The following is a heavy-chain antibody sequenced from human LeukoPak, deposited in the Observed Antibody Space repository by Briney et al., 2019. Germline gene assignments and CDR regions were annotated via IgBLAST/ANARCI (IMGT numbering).Heavy chain of an antibody. D-gene: IGHD1-26*01. CDR3: TTDGSTTLSNTFDY. Sequence: GGSLRLPCAASGFTFSDAWMNWVRLAPGKGLEWVGRIKSRNRGETVDYAAPVKGRFTISRDDPKTTVYLQMNSLKTEDTAIYYCTTDGSTTLSNTFDYWGQGTLVTVSS. CDR1: GFTFSDAW. J-gene: IGHJ4*02. V-gene: IGHV3-15*01. CDR2: IKSRNRGETV.